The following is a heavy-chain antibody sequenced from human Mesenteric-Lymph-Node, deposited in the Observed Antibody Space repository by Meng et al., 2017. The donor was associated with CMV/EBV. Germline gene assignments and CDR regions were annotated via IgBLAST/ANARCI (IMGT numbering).Heavy chain of an antibody. CDR3: ARVVQYRSSPHFDY. D-gene: IGHD6-6*01. CDR2: FAPMFGSA. V-gene: IGHV1-69*05. CDR1: GGTFSSYA. J-gene: IGHJ4*02. Sequence: KASGGTFSSYAISWVRQAPGQGLEWIGAFAPMFGSANYAQKFQGRVTITTDESTTTAYMELSSLRSEDTALYYCARVVQYRSSPHFDYWGQGTLVTVSS.